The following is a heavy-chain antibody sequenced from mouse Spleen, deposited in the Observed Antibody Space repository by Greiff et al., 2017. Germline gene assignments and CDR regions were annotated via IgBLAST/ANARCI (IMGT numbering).Heavy chain of an antibody. D-gene: IGHD2-4*01. V-gene: IGHV5-9*04. Sequence: EVKLQESGGGLVKLGGSLKLSCAASGFTFSSYAMSWVRQTPEKRLEWVATISSGGGNTYYPDSVKGRFTISRDNAKNTLYLQMSSLKSEDTAMYYCARPPSTMITTGFAYWGQGTLVTVSA. J-gene: IGHJ3*01. CDR3: ARPPSTMITTGFAY. CDR2: ISSGGGNT. CDR1: GFTFSSYA.